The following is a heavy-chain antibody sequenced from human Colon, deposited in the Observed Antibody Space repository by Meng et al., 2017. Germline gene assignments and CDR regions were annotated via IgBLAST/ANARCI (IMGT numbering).Heavy chain of an antibody. CDR3: ARDTLYGTDY. Sequence: QVHLHESGPGVVSPSDDLSLVCTVSGGSIKSGGYHWSWVRQHPGKGLEYIGFVSDSGTTDYNPSLRSRVSISEIGSSKNQFSLTLRSVTAADTATYFCARDTLYGTDYWGQGVLVTVSS. D-gene: IGHD4-17*01. V-gene: IGHV4-31*03. CDR2: VSDSGTT. J-gene: IGHJ4*02. CDR1: GGSIKSGGYH.